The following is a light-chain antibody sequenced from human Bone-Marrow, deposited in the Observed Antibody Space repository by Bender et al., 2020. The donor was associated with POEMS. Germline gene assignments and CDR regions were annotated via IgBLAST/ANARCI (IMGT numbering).Light chain of an antibody. CDR1: SSNIGNHG. J-gene: IGLJ2*01. V-gene: IGLV1-36*01. CDR3: QALDSTTVV. CDR2: TND. Sequence: QSVVTQPPSLSEAPRQRVTISCSGSSSNIGNHGVNWYQHLPETAPKLLIYTNDQRPSGVPGRFSASKSGTSAALAISGLRSEDEADYYCQALDSTTVVCGGGTKLTVL.